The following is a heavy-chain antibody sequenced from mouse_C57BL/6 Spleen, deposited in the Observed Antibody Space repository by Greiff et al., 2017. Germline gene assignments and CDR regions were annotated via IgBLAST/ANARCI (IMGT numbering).Heavy chain of an antibody. CDR1: GYTFTDYN. CDR3: ARGGGSGYAMDY. D-gene: IGHD3-2*02. V-gene: IGHV1-22*01. CDR2: INPNNGGT. J-gene: IGHJ4*01. Sequence: VQLQQSGPELVKPGASVKMSCKASGYTFTDYNMHWVKQSHGKSLEWIGYINPNNGGTSYNQKFKGKATLTVNKSSCTAYMELRSLTSEDSAVYYCARGGGSGYAMDYWGQGTSVTVSS.